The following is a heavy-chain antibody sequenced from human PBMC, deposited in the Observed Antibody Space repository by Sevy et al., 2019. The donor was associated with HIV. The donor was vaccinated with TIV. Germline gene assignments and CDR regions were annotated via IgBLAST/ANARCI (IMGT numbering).Heavy chain of an antibody. J-gene: IGHJ4*02. CDR2: INHSGST. D-gene: IGHD5-12*01. V-gene: IGHV4-34*01. CDR1: GGSFSGYY. Sequence: PSETLSLTCAVYGGSFSGYYWSWIRQPPGKGLEWIGEINHSGSTNYNPSLKSRVTISVDTSKNQFSLKLSSVTAADTAVYYCARDWRRWLQKGLFDYWGQGTLVTVSS. CDR3: ARDWRRWLQKGLFDY.